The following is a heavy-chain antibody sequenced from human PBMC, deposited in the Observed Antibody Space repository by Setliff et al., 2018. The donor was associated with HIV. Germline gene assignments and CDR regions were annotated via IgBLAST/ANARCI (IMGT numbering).Heavy chain of an antibody. CDR2: IYTSGST. V-gene: IGHV4-61*02. D-gene: IGHD3-10*01. CDR1: GGSVNSGNYH. Sequence: PSETLSLTCSVSGGSVNSGNYHWAWIRQPAGKGLEWIGSIYTSGSTNYSPSLKSRLTISLDTKNQFSLKLSSVTAADTAVYYCARGGSGNSYNGAFDYWGQGTLVTVSS. CDR3: ARGGSGNSYNGAFDY. J-gene: IGHJ4*02.